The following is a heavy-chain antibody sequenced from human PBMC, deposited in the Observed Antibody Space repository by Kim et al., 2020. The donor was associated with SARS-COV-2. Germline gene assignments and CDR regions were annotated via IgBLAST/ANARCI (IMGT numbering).Heavy chain of an antibody. Sequence: GGSLRLSCAASGFNFNSYSMNWVRQAPGKGLEWLSYISSSSTTMYYADSVRGRFTISRDNAKNSLFLQMNSLRDEDTAVYYCARCIGWLIQHWGQGTLVTVSS. J-gene: IGHJ1*01. CDR3: ARCIGWLIQH. CDR2: ISSSSTTM. D-gene: IGHD6-19*01. CDR1: GFNFNSYS. V-gene: IGHV3-48*02.